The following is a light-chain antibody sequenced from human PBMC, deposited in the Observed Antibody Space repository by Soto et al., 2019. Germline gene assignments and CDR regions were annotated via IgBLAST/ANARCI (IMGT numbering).Light chain of an antibody. V-gene: IGKV1-27*01. Sequence: DIQMTQSPSSLSASVGDRVTITCRSSQGISNYLAWYQQKPRKVPKLLMYAASTLQSGVPSRFSGSGSGTDFTLTISSLQPEDVATYYCQKYNSAPRTFGQGTKVDIK. CDR2: AAS. J-gene: IGKJ1*01. CDR1: QGISNY. CDR3: QKYNSAPRT.